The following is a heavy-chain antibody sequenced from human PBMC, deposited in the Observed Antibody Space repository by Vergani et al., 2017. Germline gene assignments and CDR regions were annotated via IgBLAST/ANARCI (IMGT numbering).Heavy chain of an antibody. Sequence: QVQLQESGPGLVKASQTLSLTCSVSGAYVGSGGYYWTWVRQRPGMGLDWIGYVYYSGTTYYNPSLERRLTISLDTSENHLPLKLTSVTDADTGDYYCARQKDHYMDVWGKGTTVTVS. V-gene: IGHV4-31*03. J-gene: IGHJ6*03. CDR3: ARQKDHYMDV. CDR1: GAYVGSGGYY. CDR2: VYYSGTT.